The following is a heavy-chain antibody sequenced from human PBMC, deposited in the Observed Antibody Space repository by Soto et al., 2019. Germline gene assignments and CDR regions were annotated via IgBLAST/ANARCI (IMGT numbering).Heavy chain of an antibody. CDR1: GFTFSSYS. J-gene: IGHJ4*02. D-gene: IGHD5-12*01. V-gene: IGHV3-48*02. CDR2: ISSSSTI. Sequence: GGSLRLSCAASGFTFSSYSMNWVRQAPGKGLEWVSYISSSSTIYYADSVKGRFTISRDNAKNSLYLQMNSLRDEDTAVYYCASWSDYEDHWGQGTLVTVSS. CDR3: ASWSDYEDH.